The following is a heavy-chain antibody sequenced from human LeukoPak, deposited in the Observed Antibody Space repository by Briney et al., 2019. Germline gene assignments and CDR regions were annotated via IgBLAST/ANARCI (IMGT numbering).Heavy chain of an antibody. D-gene: IGHD2-21*02. J-gene: IGHJ4*02. CDR1: GGSISSYY. Sequence: SETLSLTCTVSGGSISSYYWSWIRQPPGKGLEWIGYIYYSGSTNYNPSLKSRVTISVDTSKNQFSLKLSSVTAADTAVYYCARRSYCGGDSYSLDYWGQGTLVTVSS. CDR2: IYYSGST. CDR3: ARRSYCGGDSYSLDY. V-gene: IGHV4-59*08.